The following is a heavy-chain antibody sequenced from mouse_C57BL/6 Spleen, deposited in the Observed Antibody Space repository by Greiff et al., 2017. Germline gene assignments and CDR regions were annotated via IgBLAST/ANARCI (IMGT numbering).Heavy chain of an antibody. CDR1: GYTFTSHW. D-gene: IGHD1-1*01. CDR3: ARSLITTVVPYFDY. J-gene: IGHJ2*01. CDR2: INPSNGGT. Sequence: QVHVKQPGTELVKPGASVKLSCKASGYTFTSHWLHWVKQRPGQGLEWIGNINPSNGGTNYTEKFKSKATLTVDKASSTAYMQLSSLTSEDSAVYYCARSLITTVVPYFDYWGQGTTLTVSS. V-gene: IGHV1-53*01.